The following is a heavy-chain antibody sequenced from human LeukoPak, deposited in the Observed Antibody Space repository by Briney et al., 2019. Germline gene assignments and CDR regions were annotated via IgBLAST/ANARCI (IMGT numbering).Heavy chain of an antibody. Sequence: ASVKVSCKASGYTFTSYDINWVRQATGEGLEWMGWMNPNSGNTGYAQKFQGRVTMTRNTSISTAYMELSSLRSEDTAVYYCASQADIAAAGNDYWGQGTLVTVSS. D-gene: IGHD6-13*01. CDR1: GYTFTSYD. CDR3: ASQADIAAAGNDY. J-gene: IGHJ4*02. V-gene: IGHV1-8*01. CDR2: MNPNSGNT.